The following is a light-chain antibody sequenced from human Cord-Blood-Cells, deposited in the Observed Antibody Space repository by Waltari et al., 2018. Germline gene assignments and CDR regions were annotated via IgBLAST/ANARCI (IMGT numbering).Light chain of an antibody. V-gene: IGLV1-40*01. CDR1: SSNTGAGYY. Sequence: QSVLTPPPSVSGAPGQRVTISCTGSSSNTGAGYYVHWYQQLPGTAPKLLIYGNSNRPSGVPDRFSGSKSGTSASLAITGLQAEDEADYYCQSYDSSLSVVFGGGTKLTVL. CDR3: QSYDSSLSVV. CDR2: GNS. J-gene: IGLJ2*01.